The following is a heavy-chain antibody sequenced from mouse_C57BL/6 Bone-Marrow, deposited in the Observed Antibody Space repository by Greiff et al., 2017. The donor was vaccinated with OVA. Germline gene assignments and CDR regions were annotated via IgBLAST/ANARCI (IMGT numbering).Heavy chain of an antibody. D-gene: IGHD2-4*01. J-gene: IGHJ4*01. Sequence: DVQLVESGGGLVQPGGSLKLSCAASGFTFSDYGMAWVRQAPRKGPEWVAFISNLAYSIYYADTVTGRFTISRENAKNTLYLEMSSLRSEDTAMYYCAAHYDYDGGYAMDYWGQGTSVTVSS. CDR1: GFTFSDYG. V-gene: IGHV5-15*01. CDR3: AAHYDYDGGYAMDY. CDR2: ISNLAYSI.